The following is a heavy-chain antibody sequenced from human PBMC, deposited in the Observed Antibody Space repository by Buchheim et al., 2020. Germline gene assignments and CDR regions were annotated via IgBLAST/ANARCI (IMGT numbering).Heavy chain of an antibody. V-gene: IGHV4-59*01. Sequence: QVQLQESGPGLVKPSETLSLTCTVSGGSISSYYWSWIRQPPGKGLEWIGYIYYSGSTNYNPSLKSRVTISVDTSKNQSSLKLSSVTAADTAVYYCARARYCSSTSCYRYAFDIWGQGT. D-gene: IGHD2-2*01. J-gene: IGHJ3*02. CDR3: ARARYCSSTSCYRYAFDI. CDR1: GGSISSYY. CDR2: IYYSGST.